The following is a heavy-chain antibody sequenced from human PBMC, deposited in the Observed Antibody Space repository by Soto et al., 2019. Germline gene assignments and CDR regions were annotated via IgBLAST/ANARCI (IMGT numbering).Heavy chain of an antibody. CDR3: ARTMSIAAAANWFDP. J-gene: IGHJ5*02. CDR1: GGSIRSISYY. Sequence: PSETLSLTCTVSGGSIRSISYYWGWIRQSPGKGLEWLATVYYSGSTNYNPSLKSRVTISVDTSKNQFSLKLSSVTAADTAVYYCARTMSIAAAANWFDPWGQGTLVTVSS. V-gene: IGHV4-39*07. CDR2: VYYSGST. D-gene: IGHD6-13*01.